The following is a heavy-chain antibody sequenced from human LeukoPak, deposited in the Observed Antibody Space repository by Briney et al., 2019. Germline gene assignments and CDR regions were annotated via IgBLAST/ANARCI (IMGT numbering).Heavy chain of an antibody. CDR2: IGGSGGST. D-gene: IGHD3-22*01. Sequence: QTGGSLRLSCAASGFTFSSYAMSWVRQAPGKGLEWVSAIGGSGGSTYYADSVKGRFTISRDNPKKTLYLQMDSLRAEDTAVYYCAKARDSSGYYLTFDYWGQGTLVTVSS. V-gene: IGHV3-23*01. CDR3: AKARDSSGYYLTFDY. CDR1: GFTFSSYA. J-gene: IGHJ4*02.